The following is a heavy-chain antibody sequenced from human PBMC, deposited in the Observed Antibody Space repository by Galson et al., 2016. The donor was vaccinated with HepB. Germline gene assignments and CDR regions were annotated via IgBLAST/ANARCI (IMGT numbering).Heavy chain of an antibody. Sequence: SLRLSCAASGFTVSSNYMSWVRQAPGKGLECVSVIYSGGSTYSADSVKGRFTISRDNSKNTLYLQMNSLRAEDTAVYYCARGDETFHSFDYWGQGTLGTVSS. CDR1: GFTVSSNY. CDR2: IYSGGST. CDR3: ARGDETFHSFDY. V-gene: IGHV3-53*01. D-gene: IGHD5-24*01. J-gene: IGHJ4*02.